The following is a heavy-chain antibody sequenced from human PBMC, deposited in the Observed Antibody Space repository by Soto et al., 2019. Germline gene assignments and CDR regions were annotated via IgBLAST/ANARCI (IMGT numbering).Heavy chain of an antibody. Sequence: PGESLKISWKGSGYSFTTYWIAWVRQMPGKGLEWMGIIYPRDSDTRYSPSFQGQVTISADRSINTAYLQWTNLKASDTPIYYCDRGMTPDAFDIWGQGTLVTVS. CDR1: GYSFTTYW. V-gene: IGHV5-51*01. CDR2: IYPRDSDT. J-gene: IGHJ3*02. CDR3: DRGMTPDAFDI.